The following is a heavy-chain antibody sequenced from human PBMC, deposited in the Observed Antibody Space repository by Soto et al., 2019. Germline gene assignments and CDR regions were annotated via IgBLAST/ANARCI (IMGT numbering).Heavy chain of an antibody. J-gene: IGHJ4*02. CDR3: AKDSSMHSGYEVFDY. D-gene: IGHD5-12*01. CDR2: ISGSGGST. V-gene: IGHV3-23*01. Sequence: GSLRLSCAASGFTFSSYAMSWVRQAPGKGLEWVSAISGSGGSTYYADSVKGRFTISRDNSKNTLYLQMNSLRAEDTAVYYCAKDSSMHSGYEVFDYWGQGTLVTVSS. CDR1: GFTFSSYA.